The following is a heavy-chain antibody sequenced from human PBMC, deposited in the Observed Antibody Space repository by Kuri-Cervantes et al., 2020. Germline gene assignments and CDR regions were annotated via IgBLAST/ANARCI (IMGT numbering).Heavy chain of an antibody. CDR2: INHSGST. D-gene: IGHD3-10*01. V-gene: IGHV4-30-2*01. CDR3: ARDRVCTHGMDV. CDR1: GGSISSGGYS. J-gene: IGHJ6*02. Sequence: LRLSCAVSGGSISSGGYSWSWIRQPPGKGLEWIGEINHSGSTNYNPSLKSRVTISVDTSKNQFSLKLSSVTAEDTAVYFCARDRVCTHGMDVWGQGTTVTVSS.